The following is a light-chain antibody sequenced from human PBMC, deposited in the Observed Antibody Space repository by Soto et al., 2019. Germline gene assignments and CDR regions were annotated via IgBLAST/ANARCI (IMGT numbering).Light chain of an antibody. CDR1: SGDVGSYNL. CDR3: WSYAGSGTDV. Sequence: QSALTQPASVSGSPRQSITISCTGTSGDVGSYNLVSWYQQHPGQAPKLLIFEVSKRPSGVSNRYSGSKSGNTASLTISGLQAEDESEYYCWSYAGSGTDVFGSGTKLTVL. V-gene: IGLV2-23*02. CDR2: EVS. J-gene: IGLJ1*01.